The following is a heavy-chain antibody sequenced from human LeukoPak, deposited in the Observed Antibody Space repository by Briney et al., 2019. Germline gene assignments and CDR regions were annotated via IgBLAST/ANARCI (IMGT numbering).Heavy chain of an antibody. J-gene: IGHJ4*02. CDR2: ISYDGSNK. CDR1: GFTFSSYA. V-gene: IGHV3-30-3*01. CDR3: ARPLYYYDSSGYPSFDY. D-gene: IGHD3-22*01. Sequence: GGSLRLSCAASGFTFSSYAMSWVRQAPGKGLEWVAVISYDGSNKYYADSVKGRFTISRDNSKNTLYLQMNSLRAEDTAVYYCARPLYYYDSSGYPSFDYWGQGTLVTVSS.